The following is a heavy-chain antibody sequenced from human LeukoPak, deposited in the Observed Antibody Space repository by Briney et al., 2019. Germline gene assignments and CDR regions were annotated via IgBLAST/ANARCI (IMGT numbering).Heavy chain of an antibody. CDR3: ARYVWGSYPTFEDY. J-gene: IGHJ4*02. CDR1: GGSLSSYY. CDR2: LYYSGST. V-gene: IGHV4-59*01. Sequence: SETLSLTCTVSGGSLSSYYWSWIRQPPGKGLEWIGYLYYSGSTYYNPSLKSRVTISLDTSKNQFSLKLSSVTAADTAVYYCARYVWGSYPTFEDYWGQGTLVTVSS. D-gene: IGHD3-16*02.